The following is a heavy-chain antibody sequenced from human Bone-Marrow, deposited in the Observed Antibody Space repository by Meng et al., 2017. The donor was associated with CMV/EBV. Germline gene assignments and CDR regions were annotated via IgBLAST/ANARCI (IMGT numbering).Heavy chain of an antibody. Sequence: ASVKVSCKASGGTFSSYAISWVRQAPGQGLEWMGWINPNSGGTKYAQKFQGRVTMTRDTSISTAHMDLSRLRGDDTAVYYCARGRGGSSSALLGYWGQGTLVTGSS. J-gene: IGHJ4*02. D-gene: IGHD6-6*01. V-gene: IGHV1-2*02. CDR1: GGTFSSYA. CDR3: ARGRGGSSSALLGY. CDR2: INPNSGGT.